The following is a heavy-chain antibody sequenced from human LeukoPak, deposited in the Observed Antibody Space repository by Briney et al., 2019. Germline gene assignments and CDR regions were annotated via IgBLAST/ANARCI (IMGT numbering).Heavy chain of an antibody. CDR2: FYNSATT. V-gene: IGHV4-31*03. Sequence: SQTLSLTCSVSGGSISSGDYYWSWIRQPPGKGLEWIGYFYNSATTYYNPSLKSRLTISVDASKNQFSLRVSSVTAADTGVYYCARGRFFDYWGQGPLVTVSS. CDR3: ARGRFFDY. J-gene: IGHJ4*02. CDR1: GGSISSGDYY.